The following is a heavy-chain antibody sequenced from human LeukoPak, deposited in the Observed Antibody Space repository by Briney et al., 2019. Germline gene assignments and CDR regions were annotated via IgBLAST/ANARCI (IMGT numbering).Heavy chain of an antibody. D-gene: IGHD3-22*01. Sequence: GGSLRLSCAASGFTFSSYGLHWVRQAPDKGLEWVAFISYHGSNKFYGDSVKGRFTISRDNSKNTLYLQMNSLRTEDTAVYYCAKDLFYYDKGGFDYWGQGTLVTVSS. V-gene: IGHV3-30*18. CDR1: GFTFSSYG. CDR3: AKDLFYYDKGGFDY. J-gene: IGHJ4*02. CDR2: ISYHGSNK.